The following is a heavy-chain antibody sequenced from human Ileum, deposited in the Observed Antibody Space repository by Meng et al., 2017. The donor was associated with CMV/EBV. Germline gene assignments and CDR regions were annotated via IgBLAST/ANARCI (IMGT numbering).Heavy chain of an antibody. CDR1: GFTFSGSA. D-gene: IGHD6-13*01. CDR2: IRSKANSYAT. CDR3: TRTIGIAAAGFDY. J-gene: IGHJ4*02. V-gene: IGHV3-73*01. Sequence: GALKISCAASGFTFSGSAMHWVRQASGKGLEWVGRIRSKANSYATAYAASVKGRFTISRDDSKNTAYLQMNSLKTEDTAVYYCTRTIGIAAAGFDYWGQGKLVTVSS.